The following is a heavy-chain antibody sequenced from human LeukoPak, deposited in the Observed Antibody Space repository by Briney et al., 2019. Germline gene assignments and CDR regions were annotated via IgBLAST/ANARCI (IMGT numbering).Heavy chain of an antibody. CDR1: GGSISSSSYY. D-gene: IGHD3-16*02. CDR2: IYYSGST. Sequence: SGTLSLTCTVSGGSISSSSYYWGWIRQPPGKGLEWIGSIYYSGSTYYNPSLKSRVTISVDTSKNQFSLKLSSVTAADTAVYYCARRSSRITFGGVIAPFDYWGQGTLVTVSS. CDR3: ARRSSRITFGGVIAPFDY. V-gene: IGHV4-39*01. J-gene: IGHJ4*02.